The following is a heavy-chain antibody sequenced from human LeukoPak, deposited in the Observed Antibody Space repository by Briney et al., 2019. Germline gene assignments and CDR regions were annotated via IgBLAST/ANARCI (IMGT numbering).Heavy chain of an antibody. J-gene: IGHJ3*01. CDR2: ISAYNGNT. V-gene: IGHV1-18*01. CDR3: ARDTYDSSGYYYGDAFDV. D-gene: IGHD3-22*01. CDR1: GYTFTSYG. Sequence: ASVKVSCKASGYTFTSYGISWVRQAPGQGLEWMGWISAYNGNTNYAQKLQGRVTMTTDTSTSTAYMELRSLRSDDTAVYYCARDTYDSSGYYYGDAFDVWGQGTMVTVSS.